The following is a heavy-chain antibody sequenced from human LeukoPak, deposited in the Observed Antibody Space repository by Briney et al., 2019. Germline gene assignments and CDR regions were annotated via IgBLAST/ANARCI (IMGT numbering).Heavy chain of an antibody. CDR3: ARDRELRNPGDY. CDR2: INPNSGDT. J-gene: IGHJ4*02. V-gene: IGHV1-2*02. D-gene: IGHD7-27*01. Sequence: VASVKVSCKASGYTFTGYYMHWVRQAPGQGLEWMGWINPNSGDTNYAQKFQGRVTMTRDTSITTAYMELSRLSSDDTAVYYCARDRELRNPGDYWGQGTLVTVSS. CDR1: GYTFTGYY.